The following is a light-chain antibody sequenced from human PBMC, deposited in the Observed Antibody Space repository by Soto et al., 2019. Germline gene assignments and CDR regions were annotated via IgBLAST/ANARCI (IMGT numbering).Light chain of an antibody. CDR2: DVG. V-gene: IGLV2-11*01. CDR3: CSYAGSSYV. CDR1: SSDVGGYNY. Sequence: QSALTQPRSVSGSPGQSVTISCTGTSSDVGGYNYVSWYQQHPGKAPKLMIYDVGKRPSGVPDRFSGSKSGNTASLTISGLQAEDEADFYCCSYAGSSYVFGTGTRSPS. J-gene: IGLJ1*01.